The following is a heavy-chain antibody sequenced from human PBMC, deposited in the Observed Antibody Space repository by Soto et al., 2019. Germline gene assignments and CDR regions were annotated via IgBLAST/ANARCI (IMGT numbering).Heavy chain of an antibody. V-gene: IGHV3-30*18. CDR2: TSYDGSNK. D-gene: IGHD3-3*01. CDR1: GFTFSTYG. CDR3: AKQAAQYAFWSSYYTVEHYSHGMDV. J-gene: IGHJ6*02. Sequence: QAQVVESGGGVVQPGGSLRLSCAGSGFTFSTYGVHWVRQAPGKGLEWVAVTSYDGSNKYYADSVKGRFTVTRDNSKNTVYLQRHSLRPEDTAVYYCAKQAAQYAFWSSYYTVEHYSHGMDVWGQGTTVTGSS.